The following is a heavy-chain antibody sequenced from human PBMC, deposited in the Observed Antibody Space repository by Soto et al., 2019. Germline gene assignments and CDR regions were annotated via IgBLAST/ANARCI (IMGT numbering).Heavy chain of an antibody. J-gene: IGHJ4*02. CDR1: GYTFTSYG. V-gene: IGHV1-18*01. CDR2: ITTDKGKT. CDR3: ATRSPAFDY. Sequence: ASVKVSCKTSGYTFTSYGISWVRQAPGQGLEWMGWITTDKGKTTCAQKFQGRVAMTTDTSTSTAYMELRSLRSDDTAVYYCATRSPAFDYWGQGTLVTVSS.